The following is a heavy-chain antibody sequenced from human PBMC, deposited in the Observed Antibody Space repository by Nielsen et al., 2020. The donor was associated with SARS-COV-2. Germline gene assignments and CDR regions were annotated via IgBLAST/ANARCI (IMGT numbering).Heavy chain of an antibody. CDR3: ARLGCSSTSCYNGGAFDI. V-gene: IGHV3-30-3*01. Sequence: WIRQPPGKGLEWVAVISYDGSNKYYADSVKGRFTISRDNSKNTLYLQMNSLGAEDTAVYYCARLGCSSTSCYNGGAFDIWGQGTMVTVSS. D-gene: IGHD2-2*02. CDR2: ISYDGSNK. J-gene: IGHJ3*02.